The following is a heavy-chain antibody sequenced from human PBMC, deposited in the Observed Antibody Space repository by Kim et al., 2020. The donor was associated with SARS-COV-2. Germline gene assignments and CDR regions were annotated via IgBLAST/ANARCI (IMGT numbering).Heavy chain of an antibody. D-gene: IGHD3-10*01. CDR3: ARVAVAYYYGSGSPRSEYRGFDP. J-gene: IGHJ5*02. CDR1: GGSISSGSYY. Sequence: SETLSLTCTVSGGSISSGSYYWSWIRQPAGKGLEWIGRIYTSGSTNYNPSLKSRVTISVDTSKNQFSLKLSSVTAADTAVYYCARVAVAYYYGSGSPRSEYRGFDPWGQGTLVTVSS. CDR2: IYTSGST. V-gene: IGHV4-61*02.